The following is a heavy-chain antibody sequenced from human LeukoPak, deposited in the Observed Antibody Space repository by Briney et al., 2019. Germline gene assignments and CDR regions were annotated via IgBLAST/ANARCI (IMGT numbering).Heavy chain of an antibody. CDR3: AKVLDYYDSSGPEQNPEY. Sequence: GGSLRLSCAASGFTFDDYAMHWVRQAPGKGLEWVSLISGDGGSTYYADSVKGRFTISRDNSKNSLYLQMNSLRTEDTALYYCAKVLDYYDSSGPEQNPEYWGQGTLVTVSS. CDR2: ISGDGGST. V-gene: IGHV3-43*02. CDR1: GFTFDDYA. J-gene: IGHJ4*02. D-gene: IGHD3-22*01.